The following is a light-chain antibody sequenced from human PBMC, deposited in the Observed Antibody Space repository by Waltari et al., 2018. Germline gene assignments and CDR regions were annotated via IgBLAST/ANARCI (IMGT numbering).Light chain of an antibody. CDR3: QQGNSYPYS. CDR2: NAN. Sequence: DIQMSQSPSSLSASVGDRVTIPCRASQGIRSYLNWYKQKSGKAPKLLIYNANSLASGVPSRFSGSGSGTEFTLIITSLQPEDFASYHCQQGNSYPYSFGQGTKVEIK. V-gene: IGKV1-17*01. J-gene: IGKJ2*03. CDR1: QGIRSY.